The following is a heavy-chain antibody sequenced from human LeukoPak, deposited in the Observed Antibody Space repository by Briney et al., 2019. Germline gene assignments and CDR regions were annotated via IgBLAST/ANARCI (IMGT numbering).Heavy chain of an antibody. J-gene: IGHJ4*02. CDR1: GYTFTSYY. CDR3: AREAMVRGVIIPGLPDY. V-gene: IGHV1-46*01. CDR2: INPSGGTT. D-gene: IGHD3-10*01. Sequence: ASVKVSCKASGYTFTSYYMHWVRQAPGQGLEWMGIINPSGGTTSYAQKFQGRVTMTRDTSTSTVYMELSSLRSEDTAVYYCAREAMVRGVIIPGLPDYWGQGTLVTVSS.